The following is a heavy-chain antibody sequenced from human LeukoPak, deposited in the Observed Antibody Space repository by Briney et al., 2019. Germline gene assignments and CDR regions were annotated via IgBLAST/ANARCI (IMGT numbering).Heavy chain of an antibody. J-gene: IGHJ5*02. CDR3: ARDHNWFDP. CDR2: IIPIFGIA. Sequence: SVKVSCKASGGTFSSYAISWVRQAPGQGLEWMGRIIPIFGIANYAQKFQGRVTITADKSTSTAYMELRSLRSDDTAVYYCARDHNWFDPWGQGTLVTVSS. V-gene: IGHV1-69*04. CDR1: GGTFSSYA.